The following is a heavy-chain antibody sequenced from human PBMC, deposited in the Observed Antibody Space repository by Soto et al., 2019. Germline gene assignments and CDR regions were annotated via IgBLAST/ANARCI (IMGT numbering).Heavy chain of an antibody. CDR1: GFSLSTSGVG. Sequence: QITLKESGPTLVKPTQTLTLTCTFSGFSLSTSGVGVGWIRQPPGKALEWLALIYWDDDKRYSPSLKTRLSITKDTSKKQAVVTLTNMDPVDTSTYYCARQCRYCSANGCPNLFYPWGQGPLFTVSS. CDR2: IYWDDDK. CDR3: ARQCRYCSANGCPNLFYP. V-gene: IGHV2-5*02. D-gene: IGHD2-15*01. J-gene: IGHJ5*02.